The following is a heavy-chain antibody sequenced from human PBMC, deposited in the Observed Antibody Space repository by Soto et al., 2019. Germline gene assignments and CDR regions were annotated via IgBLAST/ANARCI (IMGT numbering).Heavy chain of an antibody. Sequence: QVQLQQWGAGLLKPSETLSLTCAVYGGSFSSYYWSWIRQPPGKGLEWIGVINHSGSTNYDPSLKSRVTISIDTAKNQVSLTLSSVTAADTAVYYCARGEPRFMEWLLLSEYFDPCGQGTLVTVSS. J-gene: IGHJ5*02. D-gene: IGHD3-3*01. CDR1: GGSFSSYY. CDR3: ARGEPRFMEWLLLSEYFDP. CDR2: INHSGST. V-gene: IGHV4-34*01.